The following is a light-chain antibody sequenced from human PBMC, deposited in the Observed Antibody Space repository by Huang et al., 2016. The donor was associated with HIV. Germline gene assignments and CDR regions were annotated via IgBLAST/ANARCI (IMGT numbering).Light chain of an antibody. V-gene: IGKV3D-15*01. CDR3: QQYNRWPRT. CDR2: DAS. Sequence: TQSPATLSVSPGERATLSRRASQGIANKLAWYQIKPGQAPRLLIFDASYRTADLPGSISGGGSDIDIPLTISDLQSEDSAYYYCQQYNRWPRTFGQGTEVEIK. J-gene: IGKJ2*01. CDR1: QGIANK.